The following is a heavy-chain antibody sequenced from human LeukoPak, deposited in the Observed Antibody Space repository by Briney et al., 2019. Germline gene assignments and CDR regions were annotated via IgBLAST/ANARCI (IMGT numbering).Heavy chain of an antibody. J-gene: IGHJ5*02. D-gene: IGHD2-2*01. Sequence: PSETLSLTCAVSGGSISSGGYSWSWIRQPPGKGLEWIGYIYRSGSTYYNPSLKSRVTISVDRCKNQFSLKLSSVTAADTAVYYCARGGYCSSTSCENWFDPWGQGTLVTVSS. CDR2: IYRSGST. V-gene: IGHV4-30-2*01. CDR3: ARGGYCSSTSCENWFDP. CDR1: GGSISSGGYS.